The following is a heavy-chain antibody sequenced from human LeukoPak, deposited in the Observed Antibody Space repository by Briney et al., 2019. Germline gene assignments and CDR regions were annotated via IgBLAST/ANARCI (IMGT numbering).Heavy chain of an antibody. D-gene: IGHD2-2*01. CDR2: ISAYNGNT. V-gene: IGHV1-18*01. J-gene: IGHJ4*02. CDR3: ARVGYCSSTSCYRIDY. CDR1: GYTFTSYG. Sequence: GAPVKVSCKASGYTFTSYGISWVRQAPGQGLEWMGWISAYNGNTNYAQKLQGRVTMTTDTSTSTAYMELRSLRSDDTAVYYCARVGYCSSTSCYRIDYWGQGTLVTVSS.